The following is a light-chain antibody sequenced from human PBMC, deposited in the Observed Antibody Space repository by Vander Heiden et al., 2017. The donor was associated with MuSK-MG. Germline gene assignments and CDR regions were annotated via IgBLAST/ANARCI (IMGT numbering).Light chain of an antibody. CDR1: ITDIGGFYS. Sequence: QSALTQPASVSGSPGQSVTISCPGSITDIGGFYSVSWYQQHPGRAPKLIIYDVTSRPSGLSTRFSGSKSGNTASLTISRLQPEDEAVYFCSAYSAITTLQFGGGTNLTV. V-gene: IGLV2-14*01. CDR2: DVT. CDR3: SAYSAITTLQ. J-gene: IGLJ2*01.